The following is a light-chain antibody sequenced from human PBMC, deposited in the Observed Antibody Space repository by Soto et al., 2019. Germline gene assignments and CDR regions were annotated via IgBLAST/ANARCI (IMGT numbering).Light chain of an antibody. V-gene: IGKV3-11*01. CDR1: QSVSSY. J-gene: IGKJ1*01. CDR3: QQRSNWPWT. CDR2: DAS. Sequence: EIVLTQSPATLSLSPGERATLSCRASQSVSSYLAWYQQKPGQAPRLLIYDASTRATGIPARFSGSGSGTDFTLTISSLEPEDFALYYCQQRSNWPWTFGQGTKVEIK.